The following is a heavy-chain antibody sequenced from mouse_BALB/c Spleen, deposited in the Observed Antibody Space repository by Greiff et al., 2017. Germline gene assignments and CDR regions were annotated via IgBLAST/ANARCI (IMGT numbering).Heavy chain of an antibody. CDR1: GYTFSSYW. Sequence: QVQLQQSGAELMKPGASVKISRKATGYTFSSYWIEWVKQRPGHGLEWIGEILPGSGSTNYNEKFKGKATFTADTSSNTAYMQLSSLTSEDSAVYYCARYDRYDAMDYWGQGTSVTVSS. J-gene: IGHJ4*01. CDR2: ILPGSGST. V-gene: IGHV1-9*01. CDR3: ARYDRYDAMDY. D-gene: IGHD2-14*01.